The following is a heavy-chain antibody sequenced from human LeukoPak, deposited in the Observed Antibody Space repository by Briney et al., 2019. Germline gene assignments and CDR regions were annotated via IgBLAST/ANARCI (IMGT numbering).Heavy chain of an antibody. CDR3: AKDTYTVPSTSFDS. Sequence: GGSLRLSCAASGFTFSSYSMNWVRQAPGKGLEWVSSISSSSSYIYYADSVKGRFTISRDNAKNSLYLQMNSLRAEDTAVYYCAKDTYTVPSTSFDSWGQGTLVTVSS. CDR1: GFTFSSYS. CDR2: ISSSSSYI. D-gene: IGHD4-17*01. J-gene: IGHJ4*02. V-gene: IGHV3-21*04.